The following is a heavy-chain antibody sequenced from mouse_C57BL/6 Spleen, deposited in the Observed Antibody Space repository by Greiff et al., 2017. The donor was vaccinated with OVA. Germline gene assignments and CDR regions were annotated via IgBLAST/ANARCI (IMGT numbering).Heavy chain of an antibody. D-gene: IGHD2-4*01. Sequence: EVMLVESGEGLVKPGGSLKLSCAASGFTFSSYAMSWVRQTPEKRLEWVAYISSGGDYIYYADTVKGRFTISRDNARNTLYLQMSSLKSEDTAMYYCTRDHDYVFAYWGQGTLVTVSA. J-gene: IGHJ3*01. CDR2: ISSGGDYI. CDR1: GFTFSSYA. V-gene: IGHV5-9-1*02. CDR3: TRDHDYVFAY.